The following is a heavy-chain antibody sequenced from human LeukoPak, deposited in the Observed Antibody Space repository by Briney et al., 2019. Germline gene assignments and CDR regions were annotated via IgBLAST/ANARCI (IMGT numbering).Heavy chain of an antibody. CDR2: ISYDGSNK. CDR3: VRGTGY. V-gene: IGHV3-30*03. CDR1: GFTFSSYG. Sequence: GRSLRLSCAASGFTFSSYGMHWVRRAPGKGLEWVAVISYDGSNKYYADSVKGRFTISRDNSKNTLYLQMSSLRADDTAVYYCVRGTGYWGQGTLVTVSS. J-gene: IGHJ4*02.